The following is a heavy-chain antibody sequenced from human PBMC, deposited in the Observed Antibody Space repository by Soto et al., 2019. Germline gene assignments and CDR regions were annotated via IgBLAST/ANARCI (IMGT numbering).Heavy chain of an antibody. CDR2: VSSTGST. Sequence: SSETLSLTCTVSGGSLKSYYWTWIRQSPGKGLEWIGYVSSTGSTNYNPSLKSRLTMSLDTSTNEVSLSLTSVTAADAAVYFCARFSPPRKSYDSNPGWFDPWGQGIMVTVSS. V-gene: IGHV4-59*01. J-gene: IGHJ5*02. D-gene: IGHD3-22*01. CDR3: ARFSPPRKSYDSNPGWFDP. CDR1: GGSLKSYY.